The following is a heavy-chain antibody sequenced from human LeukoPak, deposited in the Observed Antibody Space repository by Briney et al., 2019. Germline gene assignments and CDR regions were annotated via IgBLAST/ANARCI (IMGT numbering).Heavy chain of an antibody. CDR2: IIPILGIA. J-gene: IGHJ4*01. D-gene: IGHD6-13*01. CDR3: ATETTAGTLDF. CDR1: GGTFSSYA. Sequence: EFSVTVSCKASGGTFSSYAISWVRPAPGQGLEWMGRIIPILGIANYAQKFQGSVTITADKSTSTAYMELSSLRSEDTAVYYCATETTAGTLDFWGQGPLVTVSS. V-gene: IGHV1-69*04.